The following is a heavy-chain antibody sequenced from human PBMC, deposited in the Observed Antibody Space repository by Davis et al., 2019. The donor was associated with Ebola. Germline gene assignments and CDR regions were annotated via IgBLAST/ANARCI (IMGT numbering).Heavy chain of an antibody. Sequence: ASVKVSCKTSGYSFIGYHLHWVRQAPGQGLEWMGIINPSGGSTSYAQKFQGRVTMTRDTSTSTVYMELSSLRSEDTAVYYCARDPLTGYYDYFDYWGQGTLVTVSS. J-gene: IGHJ4*02. D-gene: IGHD3-9*01. CDR1: GYSFIGYH. CDR2: INPSGGST. CDR3: ARDPLTGYYDYFDY. V-gene: IGHV1-46*01.